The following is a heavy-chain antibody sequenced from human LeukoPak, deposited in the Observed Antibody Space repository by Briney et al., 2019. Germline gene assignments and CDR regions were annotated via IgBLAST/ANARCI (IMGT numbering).Heavy chain of an antibody. Sequence: GGSLRLSCAASGFTLSGYAMSWVRQGPGKGLEWVSAISVSGNTYHADSVKGRFTISRDSSKNTLYLQMNSLRAGDAAVYYCAKAPVTTCSGAYCYPFDYWSQGTLVTVSS. CDR1: GFTLSGYA. V-gene: IGHV3-23*01. CDR2: ISVSGNT. D-gene: IGHD2-15*01. CDR3: AKAPVTTCSGAYCYPFDY. J-gene: IGHJ4*02.